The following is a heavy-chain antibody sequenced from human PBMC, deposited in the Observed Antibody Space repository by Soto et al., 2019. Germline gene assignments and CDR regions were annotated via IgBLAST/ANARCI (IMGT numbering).Heavy chain of an antibody. Sequence: PGGSLRLSCAASEFSISTFWMYWVRQAPGKGLVWVSRINGDETITEYADFVKGRFTVSRDNAKNTVDLQMNSLRAEDTALYYCARGYDFWSGYYRTHGMDLGGQGTAVTVSS. D-gene: IGHD3-3*01. CDR1: EFSISTFW. CDR3: ARGYDFWSGYYRTHGMDL. V-gene: IGHV3-74*01. J-gene: IGHJ6*02. CDR2: INGDETIT.